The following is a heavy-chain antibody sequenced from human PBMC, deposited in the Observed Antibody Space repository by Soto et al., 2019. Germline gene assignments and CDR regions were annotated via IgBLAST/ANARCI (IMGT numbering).Heavy chain of an antibody. CDR2: IKSKTDGGTT. V-gene: IGHV3-15*07. CDR1: GFTFSNAW. Sequence: EVQLVESGGGLVKPGGSLRLSCAASGFTFSNAWMNWVRQAPGKGLEWVGRIKSKTDGGTTDYAAPVKGRFTISRDDSNNTLNLQMNSLKTEDTAVYYCTTTYYDFWSGYFNYYYYYGMDVWGQGTTVTVSS. J-gene: IGHJ6*02. CDR3: TTTYYDFWSGYFNYYYYYGMDV. D-gene: IGHD3-3*01.